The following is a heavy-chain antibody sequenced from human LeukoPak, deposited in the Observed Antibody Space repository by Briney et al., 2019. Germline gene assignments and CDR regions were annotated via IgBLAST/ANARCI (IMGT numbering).Heavy chain of an antibody. Sequence: GGPLRLSCAASGFTFSSYSMNWVRQAPGKGLEWVSYISSSSSTMYYADSVKGRFTISRDNAKNSLYLQMNSLRAEDTAVYYCGRRAGNSWNPQYYFDYWGQGTLVTVSS. D-gene: IGHD1-20*01. J-gene: IGHJ4*02. CDR3: GRRAGNSWNPQYYFDY. V-gene: IGHV3-48*04. CDR2: ISSSSSTM. CDR1: GFTFSSYS.